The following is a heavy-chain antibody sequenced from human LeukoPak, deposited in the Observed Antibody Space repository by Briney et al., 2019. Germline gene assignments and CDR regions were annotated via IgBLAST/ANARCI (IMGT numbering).Heavy chain of an antibody. V-gene: IGHV3-21*01. Sequence: KAGGSLRLSCAASGFTFSDYSMNWVRQAPGEGLEWVSSISSGSTYIYYADSVKGRFTISRDNAKNSLYLQMNSLRAEDTAVYYCARAYCGGDCYYYYYGMDVWGQGTTVTVSS. D-gene: IGHD2-21*02. CDR1: GFTFSDYS. CDR3: ARAYCGGDCYYYYYGMDV. CDR2: ISSGSTYI. J-gene: IGHJ6*02.